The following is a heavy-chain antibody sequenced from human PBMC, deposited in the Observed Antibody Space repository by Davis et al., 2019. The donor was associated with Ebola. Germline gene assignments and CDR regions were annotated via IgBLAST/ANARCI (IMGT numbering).Heavy chain of an antibody. CDR1: GGSISSSNW. V-gene: IGHV4-4*02. D-gene: IGHD5-18*01. J-gene: IGHJ4*02. Sequence: MPSETLSLTCAVSGGSISSSNWWSWVRQPPGKGLEWIGEIYHSGSTNYNPSLKSRVTISVDTSKNQFSLKLSSVTAADTAVYYCARDAGYSYGSDYWGQGTLVTVSS. CDR3: ARDAGYSYGSDY. CDR2: IYHSGST.